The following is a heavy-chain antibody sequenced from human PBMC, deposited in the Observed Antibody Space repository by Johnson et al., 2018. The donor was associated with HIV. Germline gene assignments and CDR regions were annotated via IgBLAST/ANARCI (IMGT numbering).Heavy chain of an antibody. J-gene: IGHJ3*02. CDR1: GFTFSSYG. Sequence: QVQLVESGGGVVQPGRSLRLSCAASGFTFSSYGMHWVRQAPAKGLEWVAVISYDGSNKYYADSVKGRFTISRDNSKNTLHLQMNSLRAEDTAVYYCARDTSIAAARAFDIWGQGTMVTVSS. CDR3: ARDTSIAAARAFDI. V-gene: IGHV3-30*04. CDR2: ISYDGSNK. D-gene: IGHD6-6*01.